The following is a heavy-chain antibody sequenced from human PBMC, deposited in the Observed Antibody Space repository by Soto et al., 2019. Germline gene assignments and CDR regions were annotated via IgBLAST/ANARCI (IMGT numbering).Heavy chain of an antibody. D-gene: IGHD3-10*01. CDR1: RGSISSGGYT. V-gene: IGHV4-30-2*01. CDR2: IYHTGST. J-gene: IGHJ5*01. Sequence: SETLSLTCAVSRGSISSGGYTWSWIRQPPGKGLEWIGFIYHTGSTYYNPSLESRVTISVDRSKNQLYLRLSSVTAADTAVYYCARDNTGSLDSWGQGTLVTVSS. CDR3: ARDNTGSLDS.